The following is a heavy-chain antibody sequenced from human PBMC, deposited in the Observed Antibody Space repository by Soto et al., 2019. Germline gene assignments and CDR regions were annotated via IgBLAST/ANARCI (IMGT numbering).Heavy chain of an antibody. J-gene: IGHJ2*01. CDR1: GFTFSSYA. D-gene: IGHD4-17*01. Sequence: LSLTCAASGFTFSSYAMSWVRQAPGKGLEWVSAISGSGGSTYYADSVKGRFTISRDNSKNTLYLQMNSLRAEDTAVYYCAKGRPTTSIYWYFDLWGRGTLVTVSS. CDR3: AKGRPTTSIYWYFDL. V-gene: IGHV3-23*01. CDR2: ISGSGGST.